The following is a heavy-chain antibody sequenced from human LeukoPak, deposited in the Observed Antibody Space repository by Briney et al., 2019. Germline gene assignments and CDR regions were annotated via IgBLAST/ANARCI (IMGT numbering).Heavy chain of an antibody. V-gene: IGHV3-9*01. J-gene: IGHJ4*02. CDR2: ISWNSGSI. CDR3: AKAYCSSTSCSFDY. CDR1: GFTFDDYA. D-gene: IGHD2-2*01. Sequence: GRSLRLSCAASGFTFDDYAMHWVRHAPGKGLEWVSGISWNSGSIGYADSVKGRFTISRDNAKNSLYLQMNSLRAEDTALYYCAKAYCSSTSCSFDYWGQGTLVTVSS.